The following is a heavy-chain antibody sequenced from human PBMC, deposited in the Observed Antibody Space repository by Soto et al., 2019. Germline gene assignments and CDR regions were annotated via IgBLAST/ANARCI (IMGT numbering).Heavy chain of an antibody. J-gene: IGHJ4*02. CDR1: GFTFRGYG. D-gene: IGHD3-10*01. V-gene: IGHV3-30*18. Sequence: VQLVESGGAVVQPGRSLRLSCAASGFTFRGYGMFWVRQAPGKGLEWVAVISYIGSNKYYADSVKGRFTISRDNSKNTLYLQMSSLRAEDAAIYYCAKDRILYCYGSGSYYGGVDSWGQETLVTVSS. CDR3: AKDRILYCYGSGSYYGGVDS. CDR2: ISYIGSNK.